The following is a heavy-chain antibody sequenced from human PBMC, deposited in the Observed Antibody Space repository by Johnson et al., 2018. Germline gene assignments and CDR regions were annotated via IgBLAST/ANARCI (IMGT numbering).Heavy chain of an antibody. Sequence: EVQLVESGGGLVQPGGSLRLSCAASGFTFSSYAMSWVRQAPGKGLEWVSVISGSGGSTYYADSVKGRFIIYRDNSKNTLYLQMNSLRAEATAVYYCAQLPGMAAAAHNEYFQHWGQGTLVTVSS. CDR2: ISGSGGST. CDR1: GFTFSSYA. J-gene: IGHJ1*01. V-gene: IGHV3-23*04. CDR3: AQLPGMAAAAHNEYFQH. D-gene: IGHD6-13*01.